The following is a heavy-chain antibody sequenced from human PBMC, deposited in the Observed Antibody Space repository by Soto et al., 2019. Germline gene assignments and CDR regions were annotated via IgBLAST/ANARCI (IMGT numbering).Heavy chain of an antibody. Sequence: QVQLVESGGGVVQPGRSLRLSCAASGFTFSSYGMNWVRQAPGKGLEWVAAIRYDGSSKYYADSVKGRFTISRDNSKKTAFHQMNSMRAEDAAVFYCGGNQGAGELDDLFDPWGQGTLVTVSS. CDR3: GGNQGAGELDDLFDP. D-gene: IGHD1-26*01. J-gene: IGHJ5*02. V-gene: IGHV3-33*01. CDR2: IRYDGSSK. CDR1: GFTFSSYG.